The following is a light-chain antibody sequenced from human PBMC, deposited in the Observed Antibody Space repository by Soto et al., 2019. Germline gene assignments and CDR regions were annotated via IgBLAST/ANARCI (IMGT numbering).Light chain of an antibody. V-gene: IGLV2-8*01. CDR2: EVV. CDR3: SSYTSSNTPVV. CDR1: KNDIGVYDF. Sequence: QSVLTQPPSASGSPGQSVTISCTGTKNDIGVYDFVSWYQHHPGKAPRLIIYEVVQRPSGVPDRFSGSKSGNTASLTVSGLQAADEADYYCSSYTSSNTPVVFGGGTKLTVL. J-gene: IGLJ2*01.